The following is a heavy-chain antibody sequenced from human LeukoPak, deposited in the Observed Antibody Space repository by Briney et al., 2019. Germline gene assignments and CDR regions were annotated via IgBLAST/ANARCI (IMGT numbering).Heavy chain of an antibody. CDR1: GGSISSGGYS. D-gene: IGHD1-26*01. CDR3: AIGVGATSPFDY. CDR2: IYHSGST. V-gene: IGHV4-30-2*01. Sequence: PSQTLSLTCAVSGGSISSGGYSWSWIRQPPGKGLEWIGYIYHSGSTYYNPSLKSRVTISVDRSKNQFSLKLSSVTAADTAVYYCAIGVGATSPFDYWGQGTLVTVSS. J-gene: IGHJ4*02.